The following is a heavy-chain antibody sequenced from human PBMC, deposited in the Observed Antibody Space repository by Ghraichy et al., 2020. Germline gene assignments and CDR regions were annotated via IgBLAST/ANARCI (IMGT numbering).Heavy chain of an antibody. CDR1: GITFSDTW. V-gene: IGHV3-15*06. J-gene: IGHJ4*02. D-gene: IGHD3-16*01. Sequence: GGSLRLSCAVSGITFSDTWLSWVRQPPGKGLEWVGRIKRKSDGETTSYVARVKGRFRIARDDSKSTMYLQMDSLKTEDTGVYYCTSDTEASSSYAHDCWGQGTLVTVSS. CDR3: TSDTEASSSYAHDC. CDR2: IKRKSDGETT.